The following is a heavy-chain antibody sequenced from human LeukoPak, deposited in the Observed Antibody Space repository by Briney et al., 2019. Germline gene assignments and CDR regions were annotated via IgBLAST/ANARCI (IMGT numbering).Heavy chain of an antibody. CDR3: ARDDLYYYDSSGYPPDAFDI. D-gene: IGHD3-22*01. CDR2: IYHSGST. CDR1: GGSISSGGYY. Sequence: SETLSLTCTVSGGSISSGGYYWSWIRQPPGKGLEWIGYIYHSGSTYYNPSLKGRVTISVDRSKNQFSLKLSSVTAADTAVYYCARDDLYYYDSSGYPPDAFDIWGQGTMVTVSS. V-gene: IGHV4-30-2*01. J-gene: IGHJ3*02.